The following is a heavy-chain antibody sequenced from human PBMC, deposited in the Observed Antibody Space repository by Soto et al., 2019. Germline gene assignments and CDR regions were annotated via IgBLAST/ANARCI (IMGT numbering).Heavy chain of an antibody. CDR2: ISTSGHV. Sequence: SETLPLTCSVSGGTLSRYYWSWIPQAAGKGLEWIGRISTSGHVVSKVSLRSRLTMSVDMSNNHFSLKLTSVTAADTAVYYCARDNNDFWSLYYLAFDYWGQG. D-gene: IGHD3-3*01. CDR3: ARDNNDFWSLYYLAFDY. J-gene: IGHJ4*02. CDR1: GGTLSRYY. V-gene: IGHV4-4*07.